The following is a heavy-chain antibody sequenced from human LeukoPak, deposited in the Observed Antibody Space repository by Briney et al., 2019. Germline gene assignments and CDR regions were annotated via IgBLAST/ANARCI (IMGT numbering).Heavy chain of an antibody. J-gene: IGHJ4*02. CDR2: INWNGGST. D-gene: IGHD3-10*01. Sequence: GGSLRLSCAASGFTFDDYGMSWVRQAPGEGLEWVSGINWNGGSTGYADSVKGRFTISRDNAKNSLYLQMNSLRTEDTALYHCARTYGSGSYYNPFDYWGQGTLVTVSS. CDR3: ARTYGSGSYYNPFDY. V-gene: IGHV3-20*01. CDR1: GFTFDDYG.